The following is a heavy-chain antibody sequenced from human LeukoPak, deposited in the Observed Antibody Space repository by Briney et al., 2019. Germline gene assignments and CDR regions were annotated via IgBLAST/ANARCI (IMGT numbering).Heavy chain of an antibody. Sequence: SETLSLTCTVSGGSISSGSYYWSWIQQPAGKGLEWIGRIYTSGSTNYNPSLKSRVTISVDTSKNQFSLKLSSVTAADTAVYYCARVVPAALSWFDPWGQGTLVTVSS. CDR1: GGSISSGSYY. CDR2: IYTSGST. D-gene: IGHD2-2*01. J-gene: IGHJ5*02. V-gene: IGHV4-61*02. CDR3: ARVVPAALSWFDP.